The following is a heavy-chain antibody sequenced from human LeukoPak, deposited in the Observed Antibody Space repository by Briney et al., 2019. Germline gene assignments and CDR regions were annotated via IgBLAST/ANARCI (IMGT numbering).Heavy chain of an antibody. CDR3: ARGETSSYDY. D-gene: IGHD2-2*01. J-gene: IGHJ4*02. CDR2: ISPNSGGT. V-gene: IGHV1-2*02. Sequence: ASVKVSCKASGYTFIDYYLHWVRQAPGQGLEWVGWISPNSGGTKSVQKFQGRVAMTRDTSITTVYMELSGLSFDDTAVYYCARGETSSYDYWGQGTLVTVSS. CDR1: GYTFIDYY.